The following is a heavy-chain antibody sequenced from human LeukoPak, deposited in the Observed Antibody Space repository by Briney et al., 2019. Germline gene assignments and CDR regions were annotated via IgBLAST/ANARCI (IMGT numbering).Heavy chain of an antibody. CDR2: INTDVRGT. J-gene: IGHJ4*02. V-gene: IGHV3-74*01. CDR3: ARAGAYHFDN. D-gene: IGHD3-16*01. CDR1: GFTFTDYW. Sequence: PGGSLRLSCAASGFTFTDYWMHWVSHVPGKGLVWVSIINTDVRGTYYADSVKGRFTISRDNTKSILYLQMDSLRAEDTAVYYCARAGAYHFDNWGQGTLVTVSS.